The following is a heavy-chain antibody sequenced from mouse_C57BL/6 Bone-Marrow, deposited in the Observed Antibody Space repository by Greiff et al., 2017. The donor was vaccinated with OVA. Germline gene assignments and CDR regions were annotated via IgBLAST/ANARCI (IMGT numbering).Heavy chain of an antibody. V-gene: IGHV1-74*01. CDR3: ATLLEKAWCAY. J-gene: IGHJ3*01. Sequence: VQLQQPGADLVKPGASVKVSCKASGYTFTSYWMHWVKQRPGQGLEWIGRIHPSDSATTSNQKFKGKAPLTVDKSSSTAYMQLSSLTSEDSAVDYCATLLEKAWCAYWGQGTLVTVSA. CDR1: GYTFTSYW. CDR2: IHPSDSAT. D-gene: IGHD1-1*01.